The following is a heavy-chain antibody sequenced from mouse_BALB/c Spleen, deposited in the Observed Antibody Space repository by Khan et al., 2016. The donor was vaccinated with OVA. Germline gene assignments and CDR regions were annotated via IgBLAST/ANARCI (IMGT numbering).Heavy chain of an antibody. J-gene: IGHJ2*01. CDR2: INPTSGYT. CDR3: TRDRIDY. CDR1: GYTFTTYW. V-gene: IGHV1-7*01. Sequence: QVQLKQSGAELAKPGASVKMSCKASGYTFTTYWMHWVKQRPGQGLEWIGYINPTSGYTDYNDKVKDRATLSADKSSSTAYMQLNSLTSEDSAVYYCTRDRIDYWGQGTTLTVSS.